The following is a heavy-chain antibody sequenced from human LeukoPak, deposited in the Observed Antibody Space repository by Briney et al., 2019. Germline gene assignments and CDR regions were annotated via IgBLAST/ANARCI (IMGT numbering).Heavy chain of an antibody. D-gene: IGHD5-12*01. CDR2: IYYSGST. V-gene: IGHV4-31*03. CDR3: ARGYSGWPRGAFDI. CDR1: GGSITSGNYY. Sequence: PSQTLSLTCTVSGGSITSGNYYWSWIRQHPGKGLEWIGYIYYSGSTYYNPSLRSRVTISVDTSKNQFSLKLSSLTAADTAVYYCARGYSGWPRGAFDIWGQGTKVAVFS. J-gene: IGHJ3*02.